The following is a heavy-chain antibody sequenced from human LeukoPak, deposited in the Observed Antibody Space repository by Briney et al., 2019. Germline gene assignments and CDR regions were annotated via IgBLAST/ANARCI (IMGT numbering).Heavy chain of an antibody. J-gene: IGHJ3*02. Sequence: GGSLRLSCAASGFTFSSYGMHWVRQAPGKGLEWVAFIRYDGSNKYYADSVKGRFTISRDNSKNTLYLQMNSLRAEDTALYYCARERDYYDSSGYLDAFDIWGQGTMVTVSS. V-gene: IGHV3-30*02. CDR3: ARERDYYDSSGYLDAFDI. CDR1: GFTFSSYG. CDR2: IRYDGSNK. D-gene: IGHD3-22*01.